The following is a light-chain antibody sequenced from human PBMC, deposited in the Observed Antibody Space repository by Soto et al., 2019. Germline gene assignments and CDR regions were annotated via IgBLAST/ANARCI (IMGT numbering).Light chain of an antibody. CDR1: QSVSSNY. Sequence: EIALTQSPGTLSLSPGEIASLSCRASQSVSSNYLVWYQQKPGQAPRLLIYDASSRATGIPDRFSGSGSGTDFTLTISRLEPEDSAVYYCQQYGSSPLTFGQGTKVEIK. V-gene: IGKV3-20*01. CDR2: DAS. J-gene: IGKJ1*01. CDR3: QQYGSSPLT.